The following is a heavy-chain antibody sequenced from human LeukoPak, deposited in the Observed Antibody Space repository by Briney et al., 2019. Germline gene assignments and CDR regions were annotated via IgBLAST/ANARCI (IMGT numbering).Heavy chain of an antibody. V-gene: IGHV4-59*01. CDR1: GGSISGFY. CDR2: IHYSGTT. Sequence: SETLSLTCTVSGGSISGFYWSWIRQPPGRGLEWNGYIHYSGTTMYNPSLESRVTISIDASKNEFSLTLSFVTAADTAVYYCARIDGSNFGAKFDFWGQGTLVSVSS. D-gene: IGHD4-17*01. J-gene: IGHJ4*02. CDR3: ARIDGSNFGAKFDF.